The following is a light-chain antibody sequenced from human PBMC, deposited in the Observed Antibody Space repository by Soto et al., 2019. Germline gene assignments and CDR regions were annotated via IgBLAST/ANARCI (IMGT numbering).Light chain of an antibody. Sequence: DIQMAQSPSSLSASVGDRVTITCRASRSIDNYLSWYQQIPGKAPKLLIYAASNLQRGVPSRFSGSGSGTEFTLTISNLQPDDFAVYYCQQCFSLPPTFGQGTKVDI. CDR2: AAS. CDR1: RSIDNY. J-gene: IGKJ1*01. V-gene: IGKV1-39*01. CDR3: QQCFSLPPT.